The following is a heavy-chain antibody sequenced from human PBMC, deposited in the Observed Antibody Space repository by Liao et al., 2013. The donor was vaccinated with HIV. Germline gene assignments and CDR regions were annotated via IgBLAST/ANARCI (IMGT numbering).Heavy chain of an antibody. CDR2: IYTSGST. V-gene: IGHV4-61*02. Sequence: QVQLQESGPGLVKPSQTLSLTCTVSGGSISSGDYYWSWIRQPAGKGLEWIGRIYTSGSTNYNPSLKSRVTMSVDTSKNQFSLKLSSVTAADTAVYYCARGGSSSSPSTYWGQGTLVTVSS. J-gene: IGHJ4*02. D-gene: IGHD6-13*01. CDR1: GGSISSGDYY. CDR3: ARGGSSSSPSTY.